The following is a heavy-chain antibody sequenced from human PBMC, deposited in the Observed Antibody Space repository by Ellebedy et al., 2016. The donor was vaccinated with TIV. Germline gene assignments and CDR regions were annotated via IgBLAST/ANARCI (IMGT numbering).Heavy chain of an antibody. J-gene: IGHJ4*02. CDR3: ARGYYYGSGCRD. CDR1: GFTFSSYW. Sequence: GGSLRLXXAASGFTFSSYWMHWVRQAPGKGLVWVSRINDDGSFTDYADSLQGRFTISRDNAENTVYLQMNSLRAEDTAVYYCARGYYYGSGCRDWGQGTLVTVSS. V-gene: IGHV3-74*01. CDR2: INDDGSFT. D-gene: IGHD3-10*01.